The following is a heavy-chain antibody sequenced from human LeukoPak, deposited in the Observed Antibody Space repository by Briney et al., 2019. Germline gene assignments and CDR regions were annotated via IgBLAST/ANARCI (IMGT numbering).Heavy chain of an antibody. J-gene: IGHJ1*01. CDR3: AREGDYYDSSGKEYFQH. V-gene: IGHV3-74*01. CDR1: GFTFSNYW. Sequence: VGSLRLSCAASGFTFSNYWMHWVRQAPGKGLVWVSRINSDGSSTSYADSVKGRFTISRDNAKSTLYLQMNSLRAEDTAVYYCAREGDYYDSSGKEYFQHWGQGTLVTVSS. D-gene: IGHD3-22*01. CDR2: INSDGSST.